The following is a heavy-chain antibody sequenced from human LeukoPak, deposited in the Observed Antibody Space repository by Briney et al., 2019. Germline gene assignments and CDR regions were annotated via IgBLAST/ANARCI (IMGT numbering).Heavy chain of an antibody. J-gene: IGHJ6*03. CDR1: GFTFSDYG. D-gene: IGHD3-3*01. Sequence: TGGSLRLSCAASGFTFSDYGIHWVRQAPGKGLEWVAFVRFDGTTKFYADSVRGRFTISRDNSQNTVSLQVNNLRTEDTALYYCAKTFLSDASGHYYYMDVWGKGTTVTVSS. V-gene: IGHV3-30*02. CDR2: VRFDGTTK. CDR3: AKTFLSDASGHYYYMDV.